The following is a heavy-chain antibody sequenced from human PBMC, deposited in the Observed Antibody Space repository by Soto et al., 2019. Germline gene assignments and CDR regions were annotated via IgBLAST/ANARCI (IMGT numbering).Heavy chain of an antibody. Sequence: XETQSLTCTVAGCSISSSSYYWGWIRQPPGKGLEWIGSIYYSGSTYYNPSLKSRVTISVDTSKNQFSLKLSSVTAADTAVYYCARHSSSGWYDYYYGMDAWGQVRTVTVSS. J-gene: IGHJ6*02. D-gene: IGHD6-19*01. CDR2: IYYSGST. CDR3: ARHSSSGWYDYYYGMDA. CDR1: GCSISSSSYY. V-gene: IGHV4-39*01.